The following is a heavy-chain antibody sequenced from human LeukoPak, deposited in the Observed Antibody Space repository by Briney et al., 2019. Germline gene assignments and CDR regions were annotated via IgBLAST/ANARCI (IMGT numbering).Heavy chain of an antibody. J-gene: IGHJ4*02. V-gene: IGHV4-59*01. CDR2: IYYSGST. D-gene: IGHD3-22*01. CDR1: GGSISSYY. CDR3: ARADRYYYDSSGLGPAFDY. Sequence: SETLSLTCTVSGGSISSYYWSWIRQPPGKGLEWIGYIYYSGSTNYNPSLKSRVTISVDTSKNQFSLKLSSVTAADTAVYYCARADRYYYDSSGLGPAFDYWGQGTLVTVPS.